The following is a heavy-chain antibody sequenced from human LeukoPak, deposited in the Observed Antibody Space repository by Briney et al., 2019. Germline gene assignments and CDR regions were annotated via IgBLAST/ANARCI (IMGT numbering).Heavy chain of an antibody. J-gene: IGHJ4*02. CDR3: VIGVGWQPDY. V-gene: IGHV4-59*02. CDR2: IYKIGTT. D-gene: IGHD2-15*01. Sequence: SETLSLTCTVFGDSVTGYFLNWVRQPPGKGLEWIGHIYKIGTTNYNPSLRSRLTISADTSKNQFSLQLRSVTAADTAVYYCVIGVGWQPDYWGQGALVTVSS. CDR1: GDSVTGYF.